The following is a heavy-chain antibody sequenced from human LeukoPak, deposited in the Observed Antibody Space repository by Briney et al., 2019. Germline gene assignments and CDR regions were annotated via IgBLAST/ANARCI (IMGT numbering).Heavy chain of an antibody. J-gene: IGHJ4*02. CDR3: ARSRGYYYDSSGYSDY. CDR1: GYTFTGYY. CDR2: SNPNSGGT. Sequence: ASVKVSCKASGYTFTGYYMHWVRQAPGQGLEWIGWSNPNSGGTNYAQKFQGRVTMTRDTSISTDYMELSRLRSDDTPVYYCARSRGYYYDSSGYSDYWGQGTLVTVSS. D-gene: IGHD3-22*01. V-gene: IGHV1-2*02.